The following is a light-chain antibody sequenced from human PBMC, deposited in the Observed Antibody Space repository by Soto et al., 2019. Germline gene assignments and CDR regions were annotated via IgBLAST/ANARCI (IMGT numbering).Light chain of an antibody. Sequence: QSSLTQPPSASGSPGQSFTISCTGTISDVVGYDYVSWYQQHPGKAPKLMIYEVTKRPAGVPDRFSGSKSGNTASLTVSGLQAEDEADYYCSSYAGSNNFVFGTGTKVTVL. V-gene: IGLV2-8*01. CDR1: ISDVVGYDY. CDR3: SSYAGSNNFV. J-gene: IGLJ1*01. CDR2: EVT.